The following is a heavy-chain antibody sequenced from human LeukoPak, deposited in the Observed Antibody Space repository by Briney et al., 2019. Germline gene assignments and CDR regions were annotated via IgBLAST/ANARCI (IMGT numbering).Heavy chain of an antibody. CDR2: IAESGTT. J-gene: IGHJ5*02. V-gene: IGHV4-31*03. D-gene: IGHD3-10*01. Sequence: SETLSLTCTVSGGSIISGGYYWSWIRQRPGQGLEWIGHIAESGTTYYTPSLKSRVTISVDPSKNQFSLRLGSVTAADTAVYSCARVDYYASGTYLNWFDPWGQGTQVTVSS. CDR3: ARVDYYASGTYLNWFDP. CDR1: GGSIISGGYY.